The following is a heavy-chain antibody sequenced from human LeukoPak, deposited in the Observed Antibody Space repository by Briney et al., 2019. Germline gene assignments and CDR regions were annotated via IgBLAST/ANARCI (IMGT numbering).Heavy chain of an antibody. V-gene: IGHV3-30*02. CDR1: GFTFSNYG. Sequence: PGGSLRLSCAASGFTFSNYGMHWVRQAPGKGLEWVTFIRYDGSNKYSADSVKGRFTISRDNSRNTLYLQMNSLRPEDTAVYYCAKDLGYNWNFDAFDIWAQGTMVTVSS. CDR3: AKDLGYNWNFDAFDI. J-gene: IGHJ3*02. CDR2: IRYDGSNK. D-gene: IGHD1-1*01.